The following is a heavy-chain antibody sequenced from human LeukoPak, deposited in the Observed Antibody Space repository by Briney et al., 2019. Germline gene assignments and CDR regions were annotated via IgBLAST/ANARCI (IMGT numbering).Heavy chain of an antibody. CDR3: ASRDWNDVSGFDY. CDR2: IYHSGST. D-gene: IGHD1-1*01. CDR1: DGSISSGGYY. J-gene: IGHJ4*02. Sequence: PSETLSLTCTVSDGSISSGGYYWSWIRQPPGKGLEYIEYIYHSGSTYYNPSLKSRVTISVDRSKNQFSLKLTSVTAADTAVYYCASRDWNDVSGFDYWGQGTLVTVSS. V-gene: IGHV4-30-2*01.